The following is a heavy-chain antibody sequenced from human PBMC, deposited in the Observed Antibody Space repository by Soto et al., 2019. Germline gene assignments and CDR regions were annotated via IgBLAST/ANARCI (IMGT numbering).Heavy chain of an antibody. Sequence: PGGSLRLSCAASGFTFSSYAMHWVRQTPGKGLDWVSAISDSSSTVYYADSVKGRFTISRDNAKNSLYLQMNSLRAEDTAVYYCAQPYCSGGSCQRGYYYYGMDVWGQGTTVTAP. CDR2: ISDSSSTV. V-gene: IGHV3-48*01. D-gene: IGHD2-15*01. J-gene: IGHJ6*02. CDR3: AQPYCSGGSCQRGYYYYGMDV. CDR1: GFTFSSYA.